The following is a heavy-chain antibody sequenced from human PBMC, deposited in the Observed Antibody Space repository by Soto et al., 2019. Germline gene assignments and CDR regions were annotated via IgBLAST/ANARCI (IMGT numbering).Heavy chain of an antibody. Sequence: QVQLVQSGAEVKKPGSSVKVSCKASGGTFSSYTISWVRQAPGQGLEWMGRIIPILGIANYAQKFQGRVTITADKSTSTAYIELSSLRSEDTAVYYCARDREGYNHYYYGMDVWGQGTTVTVSS. CDR3: ARDREGYNHYYYGMDV. D-gene: IGHD1-1*01. CDR2: IIPILGIA. V-gene: IGHV1-69*08. J-gene: IGHJ6*02. CDR1: GGTFSSYT.